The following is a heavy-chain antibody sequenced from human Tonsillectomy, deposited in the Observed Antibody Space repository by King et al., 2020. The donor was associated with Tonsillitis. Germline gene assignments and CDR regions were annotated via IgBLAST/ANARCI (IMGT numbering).Heavy chain of an antibody. CDR3: ARDQKGTYYYSGMDV. V-gene: IGHV3-7*01. J-gene: IGHJ6*02. Sequence: VQLVEAGGGLVQPGGSLRLSCAASGFTFGSYWMSWVRQAPGKGLEWVANIKQDGNEKNYVDSVKGRFTISRDNEKNSLYLAINSLRGEDTAVFHCARDQKGTYYYSGMDVWGQGTTVTVSS. D-gene: IGHD1-1*01. CDR2: IKQDGNEK. CDR1: GFTFGSYW.